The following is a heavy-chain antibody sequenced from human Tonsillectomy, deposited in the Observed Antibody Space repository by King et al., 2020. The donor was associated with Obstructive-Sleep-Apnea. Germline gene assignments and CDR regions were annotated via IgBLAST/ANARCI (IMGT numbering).Heavy chain of an antibody. Sequence: QLVQSGGGMIQPGGSLRLSCAASGFTFSTYAMNWVRQAPGKGLEWVSVIFGNGDTTYYADSVKGRFTISRDNSKNTLYLQMNSLRAEDTALYYCAKDSRRDSSSWYGDFDYWGQGTLVTVSS. V-gene: IGHV3-23*04. D-gene: IGHD6-13*01. CDR3: AKDSRRDSSSWYGDFDY. J-gene: IGHJ4*02. CDR1: GFTFSTYA. CDR2: IFGNGDTT.